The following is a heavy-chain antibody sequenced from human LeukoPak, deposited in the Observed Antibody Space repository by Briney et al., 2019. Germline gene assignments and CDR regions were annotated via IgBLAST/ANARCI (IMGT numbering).Heavy chain of an antibody. D-gene: IGHD6-19*01. Sequence: QPGGSLRLSCAASGFTFSSYAMSWVRQAPGKGLERVSAISGSGGSTYYADSVKGRFTISRDNSKNTLYLQMNSLRAEDTAVYYCAKEPYSSGWYGVYFLDYWGQGTLVTVSS. CDR3: AKEPYSSGWYGVYFLDY. J-gene: IGHJ4*02. V-gene: IGHV3-23*01. CDR2: ISGSGGST. CDR1: GFTFSSYA.